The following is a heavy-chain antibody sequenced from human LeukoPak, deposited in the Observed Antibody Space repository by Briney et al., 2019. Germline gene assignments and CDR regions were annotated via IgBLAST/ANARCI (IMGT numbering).Heavy chain of an antibody. Sequence: QAGGSLRLSCAASGFTFSSYWMSWVRQAPGKGLEWVANIKQDGSEKYYVDSVKGRFTISRDNAKNSLYLQMNSLRAEDTAVYYCARDLYSSSWYPQGYYFDYWGQGTLVTVSS. D-gene: IGHD6-13*01. CDR2: IKQDGSEK. CDR1: GFTFSSYW. V-gene: IGHV3-7*01. CDR3: ARDLYSSSWYPQGYYFDY. J-gene: IGHJ4*02.